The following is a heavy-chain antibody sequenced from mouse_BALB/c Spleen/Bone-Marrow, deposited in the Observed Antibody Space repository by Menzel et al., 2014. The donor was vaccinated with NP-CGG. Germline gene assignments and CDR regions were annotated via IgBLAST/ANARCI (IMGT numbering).Heavy chain of an antibody. J-gene: IGHJ3*01. V-gene: IGHV1-9*01. CDR3: ARWYYGSSSFAY. D-gene: IGHD1-1*01. CDR2: ILPGSGST. Sequence: QVQLQRSGAELMKPGASVKISCKATGYTFSTYWIEWVKQRPGHGLEWIGEILPGSGSTNYNEKFKGKATFTADTSSNTVYMQLSSLTSEDSAVYYCARWYYGSSSFAYWGQGTLVTVSA. CDR1: GYTFSTYW.